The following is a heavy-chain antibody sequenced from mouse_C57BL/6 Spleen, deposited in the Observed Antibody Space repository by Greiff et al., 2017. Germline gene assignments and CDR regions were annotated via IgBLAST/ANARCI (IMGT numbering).Heavy chain of an antibody. J-gene: IGHJ4*01. D-gene: IGHD2-4*01. CDR2: IDPETGGT. V-gene: IGHV1-15*01. CDR1: GYTFTDYE. CDR3: TREGPYYDYEDYAMDY. Sequence: QVQLQQSGAELVRPGASVTLSCKASGYTFTDYEMHWVKQTPVHGLEWIGAIDPETGGTAYNQKFKGKAILTADKSSSTAYMELRSLTSEDSAVYYCTREGPYYDYEDYAMDYWGQGTSVTVSS.